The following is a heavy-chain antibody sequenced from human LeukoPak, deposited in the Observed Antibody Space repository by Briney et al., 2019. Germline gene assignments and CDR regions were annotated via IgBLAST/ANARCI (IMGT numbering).Heavy chain of an antibody. Sequence: SETLSLTCTVSSDSISNYYWSWIRQPPGKGLEWFAYIYYTGSANYNPSLKSRVTISVDTSKNQFSLKLNSVTAADTAVYYCARHHYDSAHDAFDIWGQGTMVTVSS. J-gene: IGHJ3*02. CDR1: SDSISNYY. D-gene: IGHD3-22*01. CDR2: IYYTGSA. CDR3: ARHHYDSAHDAFDI. V-gene: IGHV4-59*13.